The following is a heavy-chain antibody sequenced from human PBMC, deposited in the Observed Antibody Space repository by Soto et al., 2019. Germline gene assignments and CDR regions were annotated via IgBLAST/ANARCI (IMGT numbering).Heavy chain of an antibody. CDR1: RCTFTNYG. J-gene: IGHJ4*02. V-gene: IGHV1-18*01. D-gene: IGHD5-18*01. CDR3: ARDVDTDTVLSFIRTLYSFDY. Sequence: SVKVSFQASRCTFTNYGISGGRQAAGQGLEWMGWISAYNGNTNYAQKLQGRVTMTTDTSTSTAYMELRSLTSDDTAVYYCARDVDTDTVLSFIRTLYSFDYWGQGTLVTVSS. CDR2: ISAYNGNT.